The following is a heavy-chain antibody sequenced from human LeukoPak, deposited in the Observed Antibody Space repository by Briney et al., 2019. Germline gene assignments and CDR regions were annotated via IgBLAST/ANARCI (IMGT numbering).Heavy chain of an antibody. CDR2: ISYDGSKK. J-gene: IGHJ4*02. V-gene: IGHV3-30*03. CDR1: GFTFSSCG. Sequence: PGGSLRLSCAAFGFTFSSCGMHWVRQAPGKGLEWVAVISYDGSKKYYAESVKGRFTISRDNSKNTLYLQMNSLRAEDTAVYSCAIGGYGDYVEAFDYWGQGTLVTVSS. D-gene: IGHD4-17*01. CDR3: AIGGYGDYVEAFDY.